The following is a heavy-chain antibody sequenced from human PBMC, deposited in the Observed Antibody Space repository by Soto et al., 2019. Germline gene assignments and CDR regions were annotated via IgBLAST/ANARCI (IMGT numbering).Heavy chain of an antibody. J-gene: IGHJ6*01. CDR2: IYSYGTT. CDR1: CGSISGYY. D-gene: IGHD2-2*01. Sequence: PSQTLSLTCSVSCGSISGYYWRLVRQPAGKGLEWVVRIYSYGTTNYIPSLKSRVTMSLDTSKDQFSLHLNSVTAADTAVYYCSRVGCSKSKCYTSGMDVWGQGITVTVSS. V-gene: IGHV4-4*07. CDR3: SRVGCSKSKCYTSGMDV.